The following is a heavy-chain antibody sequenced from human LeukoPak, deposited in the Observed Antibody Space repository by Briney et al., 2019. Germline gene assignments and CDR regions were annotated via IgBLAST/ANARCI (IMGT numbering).Heavy chain of an antibody. V-gene: IGHV3-74*01. D-gene: IGHD6-13*01. CDR3: ANPIEAFSSSWQFDY. Sequence: PGGSLRLSCAASGFTFSSYWMHWVRQAPGKGLAWVSRIKSDGSTNYADSVKGRFTISRDNSKNTLYLQMNSLRAEDTAVYYCANPIEAFSSSWQFDYWGQGTLVTVSS. CDR1: GFTFSSYW. CDR2: IKSDGST. J-gene: IGHJ4*02.